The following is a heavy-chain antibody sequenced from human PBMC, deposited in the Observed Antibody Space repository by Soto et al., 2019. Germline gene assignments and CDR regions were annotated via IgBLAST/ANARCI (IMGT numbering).Heavy chain of an antibody. V-gene: IGHV1-8*01. CDR3: ARGVSAGVDD. CDR1: GYSFTSLD. D-gene: IGHD1-26*01. J-gene: IGHJ4*02. CDR2: MEPSTGRT. Sequence: QVQLVQSGAEVREPGASVKVSCKASGYSFTSLDINWVRQTAGQGLEWMGWMEPSTGRTGYAQKFQCRVTMTRDTTINTAYMELTTLTSDDPAFYYCARGVSAGVDDWGQGTLVTVSS.